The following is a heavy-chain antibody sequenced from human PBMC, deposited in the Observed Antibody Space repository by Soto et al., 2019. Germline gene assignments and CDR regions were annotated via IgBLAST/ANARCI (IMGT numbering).Heavy chain of an antibody. Sequence: SLRLSCTSSGLESGDYYMTWIRQAPVKGLEWVSYIDSDDGITHYKDSVKGRFTISRDDAKKSLYLQMNSLRVEETALYYCVRPYYSSSWFPFDRWGQGTLVTVSS. V-gene: IGHV3-11*01. D-gene: IGHD3-22*01. J-gene: IGHJ5*02. CDR3: VRPYYSSSWFPFDR. CDR1: GLESGDYY. CDR2: IDSDDGIT.